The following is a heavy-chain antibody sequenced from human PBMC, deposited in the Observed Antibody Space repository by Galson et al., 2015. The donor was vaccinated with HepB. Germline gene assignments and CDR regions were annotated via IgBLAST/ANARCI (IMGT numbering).Heavy chain of an antibody. Sequence: SLRLSCAASGFTFDDYGMSWVRQAPGKGLEWVSGINWNGGSTGYADSVKGRFTISRDNAKNSLYLQMNSLRAEDTALYHCASFKRENGGYVVWGQGTLVTVSS. V-gene: IGHV3-20*01. D-gene: IGHD5-12*01. J-gene: IGHJ4*02. CDR1: GFTFDDYG. CDR2: INWNGGST. CDR3: ASFKRENGGYVV.